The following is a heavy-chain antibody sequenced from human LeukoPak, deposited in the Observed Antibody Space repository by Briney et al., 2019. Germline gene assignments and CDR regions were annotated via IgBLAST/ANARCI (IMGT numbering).Heavy chain of an antibody. CDR2: IWYDGSNK. V-gene: IGHV3-33*01. D-gene: IGHD1-26*01. J-gene: IGHJ4*02. Sequence: GGSLRLSCTASGFTFSSYGMHWLRQAPGKGLEWVADIWYDGSNKYYADSVKGRFTISRDNSKNTLYLQMNSLRAEDTAVYYCARASRELLLAFVDYWGQGTLVTVSS. CDR1: GFTFSSYG. CDR3: ARASRELLLAFVDY.